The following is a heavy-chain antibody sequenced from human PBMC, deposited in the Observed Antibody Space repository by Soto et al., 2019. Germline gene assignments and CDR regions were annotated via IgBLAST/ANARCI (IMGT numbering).Heavy chain of an antibody. CDR1: GFTFSSYS. CDR3: ARDATYTTMVRGVNSYYYYYYMDV. CDR2: ISSGSSYI. D-gene: IGHD3-10*01. J-gene: IGHJ6*03. V-gene: IGHV3-21*01. Sequence: GGSLRLSCAASGFTFSSYSMNWVRQAPGKGLEWVSSISSGSSYIYYADSVKGRFTISRDTAKGSLYLQMSSLRAEDTAVYYCARDATYTTMVRGVNSYYYYYYMDVWGKGTTVTVSS.